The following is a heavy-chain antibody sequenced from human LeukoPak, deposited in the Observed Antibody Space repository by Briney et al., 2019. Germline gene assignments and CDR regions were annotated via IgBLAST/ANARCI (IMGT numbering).Heavy chain of an antibody. CDR3: ARGYVVGATTPFDY. Sequence: SETLFLTCTVSGGYISNYYWSWIRQPAGKGLEWIGRMYTSGSTSYNPSLKSRVTMSVDTSKNQFSLKVSSVTAADTAVYYCARGYVVGATTPFDYWGQGTLVTVSS. J-gene: IGHJ4*02. V-gene: IGHV4-4*07. CDR1: GGYISNYY. CDR2: MYTSGST. D-gene: IGHD1-26*01.